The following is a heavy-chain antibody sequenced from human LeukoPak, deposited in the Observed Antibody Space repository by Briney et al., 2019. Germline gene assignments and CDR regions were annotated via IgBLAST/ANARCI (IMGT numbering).Heavy chain of an antibody. J-gene: IGHJ4*02. D-gene: IGHD5-18*01. CDR2: TYYRSKWYN. V-gene: IGHV6-1*01. CDR3: ARGQYSYGYPHFDY. CDR1: GDSVSSNSAA. Sequence: PSQTLSLTCAISGDSVSSNSAAWNWIRQSPSRGLEWLGRTYYRSKWYNDYAVSVRSRITINPDTSKNQVSLQLNSVTPEDTAVYYCARGQYSYGYPHFDYWGQGTPVTVSS.